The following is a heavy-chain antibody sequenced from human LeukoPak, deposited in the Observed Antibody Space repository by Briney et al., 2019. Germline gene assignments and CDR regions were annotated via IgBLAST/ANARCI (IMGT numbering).Heavy chain of an antibody. D-gene: IGHD3-22*01. Sequence: GGSLRLSCAASGFTFSSYSMNWVRQAPGKGLEWVSSISSSSSYIYYADSVKGRFTISRDNAKNSLYPQMNSLRAEDTAVYYCARGVLDYYDSSGYYLFDYWGQGTLVTVSS. CDR1: GFTFSSYS. CDR2: ISSSSSYI. CDR3: ARGVLDYYDSSGYYLFDY. J-gene: IGHJ4*02. V-gene: IGHV3-21*01.